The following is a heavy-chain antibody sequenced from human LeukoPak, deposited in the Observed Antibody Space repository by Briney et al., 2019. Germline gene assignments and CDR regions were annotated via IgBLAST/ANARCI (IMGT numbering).Heavy chain of an antibody. Sequence: ASVKVSCKASGYTFTNYAMNWVRQAPGQGLEWMGWINTNTGNPTYAQGSTGRFVFSLDTSVSTAYLQINSLKAKDTAMYYCATFLLDSSDYDAFDIWGQGTMVTVSS. D-gene: IGHD3-22*01. CDR3: ATFLLDSSDYDAFDI. V-gene: IGHV7-4-1*02. CDR2: INTNTGNP. CDR1: GYTFTNYA. J-gene: IGHJ3*02.